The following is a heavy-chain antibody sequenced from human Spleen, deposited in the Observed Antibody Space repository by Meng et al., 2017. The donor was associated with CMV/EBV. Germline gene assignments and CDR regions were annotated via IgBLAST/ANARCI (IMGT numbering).Heavy chain of an antibody. CDR1: GFTLRIYW. CDR3: AKAPYGDNSEQAHC. V-gene: IGHV3-74*03. CDR2: ISSDGSSA. Sequence: GESLKISCAASGFTLRIYWMHWVRQMPGKGLVWGSRISSDGSSATYADSVKGRYTISRDNSKNTLYLQRNSLRAENTAVYYCAKAPYGDNSEQAHCWGQGTLVTVSS. J-gene: IGHJ4*02. D-gene: IGHD4-23*01.